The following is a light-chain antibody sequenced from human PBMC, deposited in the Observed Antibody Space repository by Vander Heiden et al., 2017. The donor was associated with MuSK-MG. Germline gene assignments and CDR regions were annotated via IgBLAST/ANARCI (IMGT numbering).Light chain of an antibody. J-gene: IGLJ2*01. CDR3: AAWDDSLNGPV. CDR1: SSNIGPNT. Sequence: QSVLTQPPSASGTPGQRVTISCSGSSSNIGPNTVNWYQQLPGTAPKLLIYRSNQRPSGVPDRFSGSKSGTSASLAISGLQPEDEADYYCAAWDDSLNGPVFGGGTKLTVL. CDR2: RSN. V-gene: IGLV1-44*01.